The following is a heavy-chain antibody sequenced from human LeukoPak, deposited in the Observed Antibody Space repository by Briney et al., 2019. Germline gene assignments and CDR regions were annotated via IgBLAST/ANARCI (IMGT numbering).Heavy chain of an antibody. CDR1: GGSISSSSYY. V-gene: IGHV4-39*01. CDR3: ARWGRGYVWLD. CDR2: IYYSGST. J-gene: IGHJ4*02. D-gene: IGHD5-12*01. Sequence: SETLPLTCTVSGGSISSSSYYWGWIRQPPGKGLEWIGSIYYSGSTYYNPSLKSRVTISVDTSKNQFSLKLSSVTAADTAVYYCARWGRGYVWLDWGQGTLVTVSS.